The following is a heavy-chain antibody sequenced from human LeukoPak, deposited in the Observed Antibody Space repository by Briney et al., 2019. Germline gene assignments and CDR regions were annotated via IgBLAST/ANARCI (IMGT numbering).Heavy chain of an antibody. D-gene: IGHD3-10*01. J-gene: IGHJ4*02. CDR1: GGTFSSYA. CDR3: AMTYYYGSGSSFDY. CDR2: IIPIFGTA. Sequence: ASVKVSCKASGGTFSSYAISWVRQAPGQGLEWMGGIIPIFGTANYAQKFQGRVTITADKSTSTAYMELSSLRSEDTAVYYCAMTYYYGSGSSFDYWGQGTLVSVSS. V-gene: IGHV1-69*06.